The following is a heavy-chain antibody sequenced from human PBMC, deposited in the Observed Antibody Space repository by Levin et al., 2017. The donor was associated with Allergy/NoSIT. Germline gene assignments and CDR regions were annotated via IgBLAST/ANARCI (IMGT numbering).Heavy chain of an antibody. CDR3: ARLGPGDYYYFDY. V-gene: IGHV1-3*01. CDR2: INAGNGNT. CDR1: GYTFTSYA. D-gene: IGHD5-12*01. Sequence: ASVKVSCKASGYTFTSYAMHWVRQAPGQRLEWMGWINAGNGNTKYSQKFQGRVTITRDTSASTAYMELSSLRSEDTAVYYCARLGPGDYYYFDYWGQGTLVTVSS. J-gene: IGHJ4*02.